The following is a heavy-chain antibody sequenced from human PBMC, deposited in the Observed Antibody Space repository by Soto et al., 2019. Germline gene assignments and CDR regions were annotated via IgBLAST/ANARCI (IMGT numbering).Heavy chain of an antibody. Sequence: ASVKVSCKASGFTFSNYYMHWVRQAPEQGPQWMGIISPDGDMTTYAQRFQGRVTMTRDTSTSTVYMELSSLTSEDTAVYYCASAAFDQYVDFWCQGTQVTVSS. CDR3: ASAAFDQYVDF. CDR2: ISPDGDMT. CDR1: GFTFSNYY. V-gene: IGHV1-46*01. D-gene: IGHD3-9*01. J-gene: IGHJ4*02.